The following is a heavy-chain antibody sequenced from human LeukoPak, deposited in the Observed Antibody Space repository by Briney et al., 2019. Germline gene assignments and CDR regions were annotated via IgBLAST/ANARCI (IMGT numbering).Heavy chain of an antibody. D-gene: IGHD5-12*01. CDR3: ARDQFSITFDAFDI. CDR2: INPNSGGT. CDR1: GYTFTGYY. V-gene: IGHV1-2*02. Sequence: ASVKVSCKASGYTFTGYYMHWVRQAPGQGLEWMGWINPNSGGTNYAQKFQGRVTMTRDTSISTAYMELSRLRSDDTAVYYCARDQFSITFDAFDIWGQGTMVTVSS. J-gene: IGHJ3*02.